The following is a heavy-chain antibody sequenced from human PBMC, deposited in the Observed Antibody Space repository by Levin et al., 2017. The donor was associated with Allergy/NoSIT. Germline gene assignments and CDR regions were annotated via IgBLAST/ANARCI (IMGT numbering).Heavy chain of an antibody. V-gene: IGHV4-39*01. Sequence: KAGGSLRLSCTVSGGSISGNNYYWGWIRQPPGKGLEWIGYMYSTGSAYYTPSLKSRVTISLDTSKNQFSLTLTSVTAADTATYFCARQEGYFGDFFAYWGRGTLVTVSS. D-gene: IGHD3-10*01. CDR2: MYSTGSA. J-gene: IGHJ4*02. CDR1: GGSISGNNYY. CDR3: ARQEGYFGDFFAY.